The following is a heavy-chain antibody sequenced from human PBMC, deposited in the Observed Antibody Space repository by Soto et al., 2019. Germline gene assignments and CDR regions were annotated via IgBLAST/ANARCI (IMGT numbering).Heavy chain of an antibody. CDR1: GGSISSGGYY. J-gene: IGHJ4*02. Sequence: QVQLQESGPGLVKPSQTLSLTCTVSGGSISSGGYYWSWIRQHPGKGLEWIGYIYYSGSTYYNPSLKGRVTISVDTAKNQFSLKLSSVTAADTAVDYCARGALRWSYDYWGQGTLVTVSS. V-gene: IGHV4-31*03. CDR3: ARGALRWSYDY. D-gene: IGHD4-17*01. CDR2: IYYSGST.